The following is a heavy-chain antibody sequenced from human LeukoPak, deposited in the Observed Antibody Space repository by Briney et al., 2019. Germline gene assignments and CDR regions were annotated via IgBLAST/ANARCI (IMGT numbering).Heavy chain of an antibody. D-gene: IGHD2-2*01. CDR1: EFTFQNYA. CDR3: LAPYQLPSFDY. Sequence: GGSLRLSCLAYEFTFQNYAMHWVRQPPGKGLEWVSAISGSGGSTYYADSVKGRFTISRDNSKNTLYLQMNSLRAEDTAVYYCLAPYQLPSFDYWGQGTLVTVSS. J-gene: IGHJ4*02. V-gene: IGHV3-23*01. CDR2: ISGSGGST.